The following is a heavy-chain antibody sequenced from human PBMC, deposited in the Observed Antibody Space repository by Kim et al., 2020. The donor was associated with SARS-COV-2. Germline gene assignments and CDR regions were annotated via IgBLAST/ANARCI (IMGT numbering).Heavy chain of an antibody. Sequence: ASVKVSCKASGYTFTSYGISWVRQAPGQGIEWMGWISAYNGNTNYAQKLQGRVTMTTDTSTSTAYMELRSLRSDDTAVYYCARVTNWQWLVLRYYGMDVWGQGTTVTLSS. J-gene: IGHJ6*02. CDR3: ARVTNWQWLVLRYYGMDV. V-gene: IGHV1-18*01. CDR1: GYTFTSYG. CDR2: ISAYNGNT. D-gene: IGHD6-19*01.